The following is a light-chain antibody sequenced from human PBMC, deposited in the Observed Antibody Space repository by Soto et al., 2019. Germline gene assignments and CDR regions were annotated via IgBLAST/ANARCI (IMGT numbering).Light chain of an antibody. Sequence: DIQMTQSPSSLSASVGDRVTIACQSSHDVSRNLNWLQQKPGEAPKLLIYDAYNLERGVPTRFSGSGSGTDVTLIISSQRTEDVATYYCQQYSSMVSFGGVTGIEIK. CDR1: HDVSRN. V-gene: IGKV1-33*01. CDR2: DAY. CDR3: QQYSSMVS. J-gene: IGKJ4*01.